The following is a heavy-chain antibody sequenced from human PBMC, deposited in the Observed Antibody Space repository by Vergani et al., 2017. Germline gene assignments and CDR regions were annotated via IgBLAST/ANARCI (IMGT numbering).Heavy chain of an antibody. CDR1: GFTFSNYW. V-gene: IGHV3-74*01. D-gene: IGHD1-26*01. CDR2: INSEEDST. CDR3: ARDGWELLDYFYYMDV. Sequence: VQLVESGGGLVQPGGSLRLSCKASGFTFSNYWMKWVRQAPGKGLMWVARINSEEDSTSYADTVKGRFTISRDNAKNTLYLQMDSLRAEDTAVYYCARDGWELLDYFYYMDVWGKGTKVTVSS. J-gene: IGHJ6*03.